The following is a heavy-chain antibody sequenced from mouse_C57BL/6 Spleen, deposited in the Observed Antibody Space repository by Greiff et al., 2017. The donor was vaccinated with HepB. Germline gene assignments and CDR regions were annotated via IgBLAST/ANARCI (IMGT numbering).Heavy chain of an antibody. D-gene: IGHD3-2*02. CDR1: GYNFTSYW. CDR3: ARSRTAQATPLDY. V-gene: IGHV1-53*01. Sequence: QVQLQQSGTELVKPGASVKLSCKASGYNFTSYWMHWVKQRPGQGLEWIGNINPSNGGTNYNEKFKSKATLTVDKSSSTAYMQLSSLTSEDSAVYYCARSRTAQATPLDYWGQGTTLTVSS. CDR2: INPSNGGT. J-gene: IGHJ2*01.